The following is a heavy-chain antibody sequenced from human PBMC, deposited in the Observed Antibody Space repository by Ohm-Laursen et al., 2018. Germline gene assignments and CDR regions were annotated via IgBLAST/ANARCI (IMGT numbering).Heavy chain of an antibody. CDR3: ARGGYDFWSGLDVMISEYGMDV. Sequence: SLRLSCAASGFTFSDYYMSWIRQAPGKGLEWVSYISSSGSTIYYADSVKGRFTISRDNAKNSLYLQMNSLRAEDTAVYYCARGGYDFWSGLDVMISEYGMDVWGQGTTVTVSS. D-gene: IGHD3-3*01. V-gene: IGHV3-11*04. CDR2: ISSSGSTI. CDR1: GFTFSDYY. J-gene: IGHJ6*02.